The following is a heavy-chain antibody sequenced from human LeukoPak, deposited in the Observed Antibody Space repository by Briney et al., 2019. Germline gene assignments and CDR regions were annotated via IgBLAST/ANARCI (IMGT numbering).Heavy chain of an antibody. J-gene: IGHJ4*02. CDR2: IRGGGGDT. Sequence: GGSLRLTCAASGFSFSSYAMSWVRQAPARGLEWVSSIRGGGGDTFYADSVKGRFTISRDNSKNTLYLQMNSLRAEDTAVYYCAKGLIREQIVVVIPPFDYWGQGTLVTVSS. CDR3: AKGLIREQIVVVIPPFDY. D-gene: IGHD3-22*01. CDR1: GFSFSSYA. V-gene: IGHV3-23*01.